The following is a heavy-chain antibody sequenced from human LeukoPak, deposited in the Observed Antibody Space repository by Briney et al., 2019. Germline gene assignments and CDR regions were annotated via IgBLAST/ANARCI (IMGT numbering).Heavy chain of an antibody. J-gene: IGHJ5*02. CDR2: IYPGDSDT. CDR3: ARVAVAGTQWFDP. CDR1: GYTFTSYW. D-gene: IGHD6-19*01. Sequence: GESLKISCKGSGYTFTSYWIAWVRQMPGKGLEWMGIIYPGDSDTRYSPSLQGQVTISVDKSISTAYLQWSSLKASDTAMYYCARVAVAGTQWFDPWGREPWSPSPQ. V-gene: IGHV5-51*01.